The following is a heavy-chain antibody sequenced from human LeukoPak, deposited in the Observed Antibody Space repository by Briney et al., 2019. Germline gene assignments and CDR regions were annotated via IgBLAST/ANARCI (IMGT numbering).Heavy chain of an antibody. CDR2: ISYDGSNK. V-gene: IGHV3-30*04. J-gene: IGHJ4*02. D-gene: IGHD5-18*01. Sequence: PGGSLRLSCAASGFTFSSYAMHWVRQAPGKGLEWVAVISYDGSNKYYADSVKGRFTISRDNSKNTLYLQMNSLRAEDTAVYYCARESEYSYGHFDYWGQGTLVTVSS. CDR3: ARESEYSYGHFDY. CDR1: GFTFSSYA.